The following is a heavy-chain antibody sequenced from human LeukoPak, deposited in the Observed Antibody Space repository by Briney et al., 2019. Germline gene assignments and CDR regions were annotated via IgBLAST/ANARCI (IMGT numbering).Heavy chain of an antibody. CDR2: ISSSSSLI. V-gene: IGHV3-48*01. CDR1: GFTFVSYN. CDR3: ARDGNRDGDMDG. D-gene: IGHD1-1*01. Sequence: GGSLRLSCAASGFTFVSYNMNWVREAPGKGLEWVSYISSSSSLIYYAGSVKGRFTVSRDSAKRSLYLQMNSLRAQDTAVYYCARDGNRDGDMDGWGKGTTVTVSS. J-gene: IGHJ6*03.